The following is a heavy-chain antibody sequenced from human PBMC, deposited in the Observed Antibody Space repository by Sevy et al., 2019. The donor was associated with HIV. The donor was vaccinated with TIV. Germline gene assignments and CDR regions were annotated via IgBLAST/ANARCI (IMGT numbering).Heavy chain of an antibody. CDR3: TRRTYSSSWYIGGGPYYFDY. CDR1: GFTFSGSA. J-gene: IGHJ4*02. Sequence: GGSLRLSCAASGFTFSGSAMHWVRQASGKGLEWVGRIRSKANSYATAYAASVKGRFTISRDDSKNTAYLQMNSLKTEETAVYYCTRRTYSSSWYIGGGPYYFDYWGQGTLVTVSS. V-gene: IGHV3-73*01. D-gene: IGHD6-13*01. CDR2: IRSKANSYAT.